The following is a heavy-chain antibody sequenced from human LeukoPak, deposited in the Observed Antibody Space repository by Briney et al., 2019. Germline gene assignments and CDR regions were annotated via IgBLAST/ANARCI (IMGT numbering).Heavy chain of an antibody. CDR3: ARDRILIGIWSGYRGFDY. V-gene: IGHV4-38-2*02. CDR1: GYSISSGYY. CDR2: IYHSGST. Sequence: SETLSLTCTVSGYSISSGYYWGWIRQPPGKGLEWIGSIYHSGSTYYNPSLKSRVTISVDTSKNQFSLKLSSVTAADTAVYYCARDRILIGIWSGYRGFDYWGQGTLVTVSS. J-gene: IGHJ4*02. D-gene: IGHD3-3*01.